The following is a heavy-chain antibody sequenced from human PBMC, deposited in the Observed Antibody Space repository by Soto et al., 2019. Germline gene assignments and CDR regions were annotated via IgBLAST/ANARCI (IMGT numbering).Heavy chain of an antibody. D-gene: IGHD1-26*01. Sequence: PSETLSLTCAVYGGSFSVYYWSWIRQPPGKGLEWIGEINHSGSTNYNPSLKSRVTISVDTSKNQFSLKLSSVTAADTAVYYCARHGTDYYYMDVWGKGTTVTVS. V-gene: IGHV4-34*01. J-gene: IGHJ6*03. CDR2: INHSGST. CDR3: ARHGTDYYYMDV. CDR1: GGSFSVYY.